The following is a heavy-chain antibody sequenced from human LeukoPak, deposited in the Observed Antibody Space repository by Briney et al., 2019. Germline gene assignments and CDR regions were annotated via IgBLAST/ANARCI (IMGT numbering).Heavy chain of an antibody. V-gene: IGHV1-46*01. Sequence: ASVKVSCEASGYTFTSYYMHWVRQAPGQGLEWMGIINPSGGSTSYAQKFQGRVTMTRDTSTSTVYMELSSLRSEDTAVYYCARRLRFLEWYNYYGMDVWGQGTTVTVSS. CDR3: ARRLRFLEWYNYYGMDV. CDR1: GYTFTSYY. J-gene: IGHJ6*02. CDR2: INPSGGST. D-gene: IGHD3-3*01.